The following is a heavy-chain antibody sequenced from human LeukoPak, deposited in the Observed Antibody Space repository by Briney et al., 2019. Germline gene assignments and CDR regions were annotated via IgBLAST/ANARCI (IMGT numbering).Heavy chain of an antibody. CDR3: ARDYGSGITGYYYYYMDV. V-gene: IGHV1-46*01. D-gene: IGHD3-10*01. CDR1: GYTFTSYY. J-gene: IGHJ6*03. Sequence: ASVKVSCKASGYTFTSYYMHRVRQAPGQGLEWMGIINPSGGSTSYAQKFQGRVTITADESTSTACMELSSLRSEDTAVYYCARDYGSGITGYYYYYMDVWGKGTTVTVSS. CDR2: INPSGGST.